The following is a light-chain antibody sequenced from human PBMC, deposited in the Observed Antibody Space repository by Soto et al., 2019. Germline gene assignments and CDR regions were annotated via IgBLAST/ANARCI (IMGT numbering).Light chain of an antibody. CDR3: QQYNSYSLTWT. V-gene: IGKV1-5*01. Sequence: DIQMTQSPSTLSASVGDRVTITCRASQSISSWLAWYQQKPGKAPKLLIYDASSLESGVPSRFRGSGSGTEFTLTISSLQPDDFATYYCQQYNSYSLTWTFGQGTKVEIK. CDR1: QSISSW. J-gene: IGKJ1*01. CDR2: DAS.